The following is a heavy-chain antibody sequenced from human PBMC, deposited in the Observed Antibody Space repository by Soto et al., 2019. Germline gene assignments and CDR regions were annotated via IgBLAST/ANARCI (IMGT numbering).Heavy chain of an antibody. CDR2: INPNTGGI. V-gene: IGHV1-2*02. J-gene: IGHJ4*02. D-gene: IGHD6-6*01. Sequence: QVQLVQSGAEVKKPGASVEVSCKASGYSFTDYFIHWVRQAPGQGLEWMGWINPNTGGINYSQKVQGRVTMTRDTSISTAYMDLRRLRSDDTAVYFCARSLSTIAARPDYWGQGTLVTVSS. CDR1: GYSFTDYF. CDR3: ARSLSTIAARPDY.